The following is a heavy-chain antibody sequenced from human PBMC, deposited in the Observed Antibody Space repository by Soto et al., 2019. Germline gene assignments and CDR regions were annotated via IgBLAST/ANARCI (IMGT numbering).Heavy chain of an antibody. CDR1: GDSISSSTYY. CDR2: IYYSVAA. V-gene: IGHV4-39*02. J-gene: IGHJ1*01. CDR3: ESLAYSGYFQT. Sequence: SDTLSLTCDVSGDSISSSTYYWGWIRQPPGKGLEWLASIYYSVAAYYNPSLRSRVSISVDTSNNRFSLALTSLTAADTAVYFCESLAYSGYFQTWGQGSLVTVSS. D-gene: IGHD2-21*01.